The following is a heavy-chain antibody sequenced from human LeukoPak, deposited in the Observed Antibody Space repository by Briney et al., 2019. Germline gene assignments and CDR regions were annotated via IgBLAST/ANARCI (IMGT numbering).Heavy chain of an antibody. D-gene: IGHD6-19*01. Sequence: PGGSLRLSCAASGFTFSSYAMSWVRQAPGKGLEWVSAISGSGGSTYYADSVKGRFTISRDNSKNTPYLQMNSLRAEDTAVYYCAKGESSGWYVISPFDYWGQGTLVTVSS. J-gene: IGHJ4*02. V-gene: IGHV3-23*01. CDR3: AKGESSGWYVISPFDY. CDR2: ISGSGGST. CDR1: GFTFSSYA.